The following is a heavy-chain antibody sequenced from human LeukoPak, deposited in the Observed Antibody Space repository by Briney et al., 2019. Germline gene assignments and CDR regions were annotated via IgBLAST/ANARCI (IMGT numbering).Heavy chain of an antibody. Sequence: SETLSLTCTVSGGSISNYYWSWIRQPPGKGLECIGYIYYRGSTNYNPSLKSRVTISVDTSKNQFSLKLSSVTAADTAVYYCARVHSGYDFGNRKYYHFDYWGQGTLVTVSS. CDR2: IYYRGST. CDR1: GGSISNYY. D-gene: IGHD5-12*01. V-gene: IGHV4-59*08. J-gene: IGHJ4*02. CDR3: ARVHSGYDFGNRKYYHFDY.